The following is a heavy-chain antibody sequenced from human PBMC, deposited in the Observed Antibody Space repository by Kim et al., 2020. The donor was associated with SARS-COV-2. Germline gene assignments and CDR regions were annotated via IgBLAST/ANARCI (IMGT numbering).Heavy chain of an antibody. CDR2: IIPILGIA. CDR1: GGTFISYA. J-gene: IGHJ4*02. D-gene: IGHD3-22*01. Sequence: SVKVSCKASGGTFISYAISWVRQAPGQGLEWMGRIIPILGIANYAQKFQGRVTITADKSTSTAYMELSSLRSEYTAVYYCAVSRDSSCYPFDYCGQGALRTASS. V-gene: IGHV1-69*04. CDR3: AVSRDSSCYPFDY.